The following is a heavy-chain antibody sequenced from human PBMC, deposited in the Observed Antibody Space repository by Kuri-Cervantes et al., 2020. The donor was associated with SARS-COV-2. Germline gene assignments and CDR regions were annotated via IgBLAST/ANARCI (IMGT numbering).Heavy chain of an antibody. J-gene: IGHJ6*03. CDR1: GYDFSDYS. Sequence: GGSLRLSCAASGYDFSDYSMTWIRQAPGKGLEWVSSISSSSSYIYYADSVKGRFTISRDNAKNSLYLQMNSLRAEDTAVYYCARDRGYFDWFYMDVWGKGTTVTVSS. V-gene: IGHV3-11*06. D-gene: IGHD3-9*01. CDR3: ARDRGYFDWFYMDV. CDR2: ISSSSSYI.